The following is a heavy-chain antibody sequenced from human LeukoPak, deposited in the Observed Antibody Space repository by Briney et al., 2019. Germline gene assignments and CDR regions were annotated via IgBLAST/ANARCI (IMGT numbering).Heavy chain of an antibody. D-gene: IGHD3-10*01. V-gene: IGHV1-3*01. CDR1: GYTFTNYA. Sequence: ASVKVSCKASGYTFTNYAMHWVRQAPGQRLEWMGWINVGNGNTKYSQNFQGRVTLTRDTSASTAYMELSSLSSEDSAVYYCARDLVYGSGSSYHLGFGAGHEAYYYYGMDVWGQGTTVTVSS. J-gene: IGHJ6*02. CDR3: ARDLVYGSGSSYHLGFGAGHEAYYYYGMDV. CDR2: INVGNGNT.